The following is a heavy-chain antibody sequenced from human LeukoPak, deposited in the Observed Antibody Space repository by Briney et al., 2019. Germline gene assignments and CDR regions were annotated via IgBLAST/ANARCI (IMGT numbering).Heavy chain of an antibody. J-gene: IGHJ4*02. Sequence: SETLSLTCTVSGGSISSGDYYWSWIRPPPGKGLEWIGYIYYSGSTYYNPSLKSRVTISVDTSKNQFSLKLSSVTAADTAVYYCARTHSDCSSTSCYSVANYYFDYWGQGTLVTVSS. CDR2: IYYSGST. CDR3: ARTHSDCSSTSCYSVANYYFDY. V-gene: IGHV4-30-4*08. D-gene: IGHD2-2*01. CDR1: GGSISSGDYY.